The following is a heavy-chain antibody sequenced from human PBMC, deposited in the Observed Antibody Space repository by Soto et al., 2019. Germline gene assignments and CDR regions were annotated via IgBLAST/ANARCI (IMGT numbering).Heavy chain of an antibody. CDR1: GFTFSSYA. CDR2: ISYDGSNK. CDR3: ARDRRVGDRHPYYGMDV. Sequence: QVQLVESGGGVVQPGRSLRLSCAASGFTFSSYAMHWVRQAPGTGLEWVAVISYDGSNKYYADSVKGRFTISRDNAKNTLYLQMNSLRAEDTAVYYCARDRRVGDRHPYYGMDVWGQGTTVTVSS. J-gene: IGHJ6*02. D-gene: IGHD3-10*01. V-gene: IGHV3-30-3*01.